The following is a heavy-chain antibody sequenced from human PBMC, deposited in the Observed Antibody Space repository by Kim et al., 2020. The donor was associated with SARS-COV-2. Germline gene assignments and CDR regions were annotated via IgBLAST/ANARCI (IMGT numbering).Heavy chain of an antibody. J-gene: IGHJ6*02. V-gene: IGHV6-1*01. Sequence: AVSVKRRITINPDTSKNQFSLQLNSVTPEDTAVYYCARGGDVVRIYGMDVWGQGTTVTVSS. D-gene: IGHD2-21*01. CDR3: ARGGDVVRIYGMDV.